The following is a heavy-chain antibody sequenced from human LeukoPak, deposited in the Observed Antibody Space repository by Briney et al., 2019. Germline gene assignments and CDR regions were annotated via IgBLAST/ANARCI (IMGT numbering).Heavy chain of an antibody. V-gene: IGHV1-69*05. D-gene: IGHD2-2*02. CDR2: IIPIFGTA. CDR1: GGTFSSYA. Sequence: SVKVSCKASGGTFSSYAISWVRQAPGQGLEWMGGIIPIFGTANYAQKLQGRVTMTTDTSTSTAYMELRSLRSDDTAVYYCARDNTLPYYYYMDVWGKGTTVTISS. J-gene: IGHJ6*03. CDR3: ARDNTLPYYYYMDV.